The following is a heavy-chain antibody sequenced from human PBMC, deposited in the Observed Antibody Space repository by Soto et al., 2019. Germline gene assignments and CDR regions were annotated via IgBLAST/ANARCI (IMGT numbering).Heavy chain of an antibody. D-gene: IGHD1-20*01. CDR3: TTLEYTAHGIMDV. V-gene: IGHV3-15*07. Sequence: EVQLVESGGGLVKPGGSLRLSCAASGFTFSNAWMNWVRQAPGKGLEWVGRIKSKTDGGTTDYAGPVKGRFTISRDDSKNTLYLQMNSLKTEDTAVYYCTTLEYTAHGIMDVWGQGTTVTVSS. CDR1: GFTFSNAW. J-gene: IGHJ6*02. CDR2: IKSKTDGGTT.